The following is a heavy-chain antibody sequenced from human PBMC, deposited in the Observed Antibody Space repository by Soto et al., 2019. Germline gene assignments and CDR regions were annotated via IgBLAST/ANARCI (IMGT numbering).Heavy chain of an antibody. CDR3: AKGSGVLTYFDY. CDR1: GFTFSSYA. CDR2: ISGSGGST. Sequence: LRLSCAASGFTFSSYAMSWVRQAPGKGLEWVSAISGSGGSTYYADSVKGRFTISRDNSKNTLYLQMNSLRAEDTAVYYCAKGSGVLTYFDYWGQGTLVTVSS. D-gene: IGHD3-10*01. V-gene: IGHV3-23*01. J-gene: IGHJ4*02.